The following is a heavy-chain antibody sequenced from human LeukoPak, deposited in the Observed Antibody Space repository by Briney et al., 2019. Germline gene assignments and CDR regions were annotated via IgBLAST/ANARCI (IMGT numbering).Heavy chain of an antibody. CDR1: GFTFSSYA. Sequence: GGSLRLSCAASGFTFSSYAMHWVRQAPGKGLEWVAVISYDGSNKYYADSVKGRFTISRDNSKNTLYLQMNSLRAEDTAVYYCARSARTVFGAFDIWGQGTMVTVSS. CDR3: ARSARTVFGAFDI. V-gene: IGHV3-30-3*01. D-gene: IGHD1-14*01. CDR2: ISYDGSNK. J-gene: IGHJ3*02.